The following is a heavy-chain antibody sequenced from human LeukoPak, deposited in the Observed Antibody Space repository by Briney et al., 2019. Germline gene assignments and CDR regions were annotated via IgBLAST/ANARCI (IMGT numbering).Heavy chain of an antibody. CDR1: GFTFSNAW. Sequence: GGSLRLSCAASGFTFSNAWMSWVRQAPGKGLEWVSVIYSGGSTYYADSVKGRFTISRDNSKNTLYLQMNSLRAEDTAVYYCAILAAAGTIDYWGQGTLVTVSS. D-gene: IGHD6-25*01. V-gene: IGHV3-53*01. J-gene: IGHJ4*02. CDR2: IYSGGST. CDR3: AILAAAGTIDY.